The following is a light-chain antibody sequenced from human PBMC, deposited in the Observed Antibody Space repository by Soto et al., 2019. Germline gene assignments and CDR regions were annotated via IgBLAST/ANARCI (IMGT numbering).Light chain of an antibody. CDR2: EVS. Sequence: QSALTQPPSASGSPGQSVTISCTGTSSDVGGYNYVSWYQQHPGKAPKLMIYEVSKRPSGVPDRFSRSKSGNTASLTVSGLPAEDEADYYCSSYAGSNNVAFGGGTKLTVL. CDR3: SSYAGSNNVA. V-gene: IGLV2-8*01. J-gene: IGLJ2*01. CDR1: SSDVGGYNY.